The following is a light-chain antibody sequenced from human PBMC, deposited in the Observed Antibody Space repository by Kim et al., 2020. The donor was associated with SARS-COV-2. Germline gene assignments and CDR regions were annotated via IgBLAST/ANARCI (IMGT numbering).Light chain of an antibody. CDR3: QSYDNSLSGPI. CDR1: SSNIGAGFG. CDR2: GDA. Sequence: RVTISCTGDSSNIGAGFGVHWYQQLPGTAPKRLIHGDANRPSGVPDRFSGSKSGTSASLAITGLQAEDEADYYCQSYDNSLSGPIFGGGTQLTVL. J-gene: IGLJ2*01. V-gene: IGLV1-40*01.